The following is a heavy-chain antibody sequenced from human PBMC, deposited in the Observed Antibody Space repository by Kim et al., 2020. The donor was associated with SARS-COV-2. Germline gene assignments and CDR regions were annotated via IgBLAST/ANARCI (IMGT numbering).Heavy chain of an antibody. CDR2: INSDGSSP. CDR1: GFTFSSYQ. J-gene: IGHJ4*02. D-gene: IGHD6-13*01. CDR3: ARSSSWYDY. V-gene: IGHV3-74*01. Sequence: GGSLRLSCAASGFTFSSYQMHWVCQAPGKGLVWVSRINSDGSSPNYADSVKGRFTISRDNAKSTLYLQMNSLTAEDTAVYYCARSSSWYDYWGQGTLVTVSS.